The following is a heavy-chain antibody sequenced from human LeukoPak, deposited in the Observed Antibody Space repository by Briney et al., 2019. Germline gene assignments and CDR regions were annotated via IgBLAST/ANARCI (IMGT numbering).Heavy chain of an antibody. Sequence: GGSLRLSCAASGFTFDDYGMSWVRQAPGKGLEWVSGLNWNGGSTGYADSVQGRFTISRDNAMNSLYLQMISLRAEDTALYYCATSFPQNSFMDVWGKGTTVTVSS. CDR1: GFTFDDYG. D-gene: IGHD3-3*02. J-gene: IGHJ6*03. V-gene: IGHV3-20*04. CDR3: ATSFPQNSFMDV. CDR2: LNWNGGST.